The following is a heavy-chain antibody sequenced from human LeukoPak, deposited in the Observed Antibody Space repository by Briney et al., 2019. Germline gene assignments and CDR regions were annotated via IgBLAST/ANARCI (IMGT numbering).Heavy chain of an antibody. CDR1: GFTFSTYS. CDR3: VRDIGSYPPEK. CDR2: MYSHGLT. V-gene: IGHV3-53*01. Sequence: PGGSLRLSCAASGFTFSTYSMNWVRQAPGKGLEWVSLMYSHGLTSYGDSVRGRFTISRDTSKNTLHLQMNSLRAEDTAIYYCVRDIGSYPPEKWGQGTLVTVSS. J-gene: IGHJ4*02. D-gene: IGHD1-26*01.